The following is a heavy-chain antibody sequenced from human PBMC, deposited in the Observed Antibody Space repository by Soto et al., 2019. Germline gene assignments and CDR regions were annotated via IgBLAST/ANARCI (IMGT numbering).Heavy chain of an antibody. CDR3: ARGINYYDSSGDSWFDP. CDR2: IYHTGTT. Sequence: SETLSLTCTVSGGSINSGDYFWSWIRQPPAKVLERIGYIYHTGTTYYKIYHKNRNTISVDRYKKQYSLKQSTLIAGNTAGYNCARGINYYDSSGDSWFDPWGQGTLVTVS. J-gene: IGHJ5*02. V-gene: IGHV4-30-2*01. CDR1: GGSINSGDYF. D-gene: IGHD3-22*01.